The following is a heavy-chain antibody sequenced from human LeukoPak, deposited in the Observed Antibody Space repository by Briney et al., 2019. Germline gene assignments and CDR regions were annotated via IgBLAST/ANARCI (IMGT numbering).Heavy chain of an antibody. CDR3: ARAESFWSGSGWFDP. CDR1: GYTFSAYH. Sequence: GASVKVSCKASGYTFSAYHIHWVRQAPGQGLEWMGWINPNSGGTNFAPKFHGRVSMTRDTSLNTAYMELSSLRSDDTAVYYCARAESFWSGSGWFDPWGQGTLVTVSS. CDR2: INPNSGGT. D-gene: IGHD3-3*01. V-gene: IGHV1-2*02. J-gene: IGHJ5*02.